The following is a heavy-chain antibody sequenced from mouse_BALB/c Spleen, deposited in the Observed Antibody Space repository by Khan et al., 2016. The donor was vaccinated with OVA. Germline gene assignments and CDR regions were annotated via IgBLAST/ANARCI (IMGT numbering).Heavy chain of an antibody. CDR3: EGSAVVITRDASDY. CDR2: IYPGSANT. J-gene: IGHJ4*01. V-gene: IGHV1-84*02. Sequence: VQLQQSGPELVKPGASVKISCKASGYTFTDYYIKWVKQKPGQGLEWIGWIYPGSANTKYNEKFKGKATLTVDTSSSTAYMQLSSLTSEDTAVYFCEGSAVVITRDASDYWGQGTSVTVSS. CDR1: GYTFTDYY. D-gene: IGHD2-4*01.